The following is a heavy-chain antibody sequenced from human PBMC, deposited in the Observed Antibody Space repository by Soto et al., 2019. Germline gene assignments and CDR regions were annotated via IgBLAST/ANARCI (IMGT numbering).Heavy chain of an antibody. D-gene: IGHD6-19*01. CDR2: TYYRSKWYN. V-gene: IGHV6-1*01. Sequence: SQTLSLTCAISGDSVSSNSAAWNWIRQSPSRGLEWLGRTYYRSKWYNDYAVSVKSRITINPDTSKNQFSLQLNSVTPEDTAVYYCAREYSSGWRRYHYYGMDVWGQGTTVTVSS. J-gene: IGHJ6*02. CDR3: AREYSSGWRRYHYYGMDV. CDR1: GDSVSSNSAA.